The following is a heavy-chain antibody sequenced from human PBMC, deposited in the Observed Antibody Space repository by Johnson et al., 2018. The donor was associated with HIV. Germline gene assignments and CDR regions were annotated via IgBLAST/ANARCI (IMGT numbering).Heavy chain of an antibody. V-gene: IGHV3-15*01. CDR2: IKSKTDGGTT. CDR1: GFTFSNAW. Sequence: EVQLVESGGGLVKPGGSLRLSCAASGFTFSNAWMSWVRQAPGKGLEWVGRIKSKTDGGTTDYAAPVKGSFTISRDDSKNTLYLQMNSLKTEDTAVYYCTTAIYSYDTRDTRAFDIWGQGTMVTVSS. CDR3: TTAIYSYDTRDTRAFDI. J-gene: IGHJ3*02. D-gene: IGHD3-22*01.